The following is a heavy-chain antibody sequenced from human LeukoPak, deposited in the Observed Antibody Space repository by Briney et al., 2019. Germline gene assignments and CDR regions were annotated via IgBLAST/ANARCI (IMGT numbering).Heavy chain of an antibody. V-gene: IGHV3-7*03. J-gene: IGHJ3*02. CDR3: ARDARGAAAADDAFDI. CDR1: GFTFSSYW. Sequence: GGSLRLSCAVSGFTFSSYWMSWVRQAPGKGLEWVANIKQEGSEKTYVDSVKGRFTISRDNAQNSLYLQMNSLRAEDTAVYYCARDARGAAAADDAFDIWGQGTMVTVSS. D-gene: IGHD6-13*01. CDR2: IKQEGSEK.